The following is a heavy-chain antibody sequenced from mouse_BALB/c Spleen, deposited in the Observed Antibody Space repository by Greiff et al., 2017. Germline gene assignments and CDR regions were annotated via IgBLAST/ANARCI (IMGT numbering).Heavy chain of an antibody. J-gene: IGHJ3*01. CDR2: IWSGGST. V-gene: IGHV2-2*02. Sequence: QVQLKESGPGLVQPSQSLSITCTVSGFSLTSYGVHWVRQSPGKGLEWLGVIWSGGSTDYNAAFISRLSISKDNSKSQVFFKMNSLQANDTAIYYCARRGSFYYGYDNWGQGTLVTVSA. CDR3: ARRGSFYYGYDN. D-gene: IGHD2-2*01. CDR1: GFSLTSYG.